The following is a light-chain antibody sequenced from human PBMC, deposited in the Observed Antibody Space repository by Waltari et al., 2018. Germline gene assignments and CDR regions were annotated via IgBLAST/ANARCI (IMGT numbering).Light chain of an antibody. CDR2: VNSDGSH. Sequence: QLLLTQSPSASASLGASVKLTCTLSSGHSTYAIAWHQQHPEKGPRYLMMVNSDGSHSKGDGIPDRFSGSSSEAERYRTNSSLQSEDEADYYCQTWGTGIWVFGGGTKLTVL. J-gene: IGLJ3*02. V-gene: IGLV4-69*01. CDR1: SGHSTYA. CDR3: QTWGTGIWV.